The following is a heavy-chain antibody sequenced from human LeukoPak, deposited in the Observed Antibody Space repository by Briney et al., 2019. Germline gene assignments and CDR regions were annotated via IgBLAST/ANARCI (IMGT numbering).Heavy chain of an antibody. J-gene: IGHJ6*02. D-gene: IGHD1-14*01. V-gene: IGHV1-69*13. CDR2: IIPIFGTA. CDR1: GGTFSSYA. CDR3: ARGAPESHYGMDV. Sequence: ASVKVSCKASGGTFSSYAISWVRQAPGQGLEWMGGIIPIFGTANYAQKFQGRVTITADESTSAAYMELSSLRSEDTAVYYCARGAPESHYGMDVWGQGTTVTVSS.